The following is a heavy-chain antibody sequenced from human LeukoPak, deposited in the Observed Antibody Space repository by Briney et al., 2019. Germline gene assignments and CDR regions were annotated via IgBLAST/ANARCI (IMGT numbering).Heavy chain of an antibody. V-gene: IGHV4-30-2*01. J-gene: IGHJ3*02. D-gene: IGHD4-23*01. CDR2: IYHSGST. CDR3: ARAYSVVQEDAFDI. Sequence: SETLPLTCTVSGGSISSGGYYWSWIRQPPGKGLEWIGYIYHSGSTYYNPSLKSRVTISVDRSKNQFSLKLSSVTAADTAVYHCARAYSVVQEDAFDIWGQGTMVTVSS. CDR1: GGSISSGGYY.